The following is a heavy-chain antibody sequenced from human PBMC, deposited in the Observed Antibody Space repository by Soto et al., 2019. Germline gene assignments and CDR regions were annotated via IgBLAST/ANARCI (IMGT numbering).Heavy chain of an antibody. Sequence: EVQLLESGGGMVQPGGSLRLSCAASGFTFSSYAMSWVRQAPGKGLEWVSGMSGSGGTAYYRDSGKGRFTISRDNSKQTLYLHMSSLRAEDTALYYCAKGPIFGVENIYDYWGQGTLVTVSS. CDR3: AKGPIFGVENIYDY. CDR2: MSGSGGTA. J-gene: IGHJ4*02. CDR1: GFTFSSYA. D-gene: IGHD3-3*01. V-gene: IGHV3-23*01.